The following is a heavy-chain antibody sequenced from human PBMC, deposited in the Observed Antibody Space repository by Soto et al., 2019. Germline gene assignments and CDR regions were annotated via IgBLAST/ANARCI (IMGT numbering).Heavy chain of an antibody. CDR1: GGTFSRYA. V-gene: IGHV1-69*13. CDR3: AREENCSGGTCYSEYFHR. CDR2: IIPIFGTA. Sequence: SVKVSCKASGGTFSRYAISWVRQAPGQGLEWMGGIIPIFGTANYAQKFQGRVTITADESTSTAYMELSSLRSDDTAIYYCAREENCSGGTCYSEYFHRWGQGTLVTVSS. D-gene: IGHD2-15*01. J-gene: IGHJ1*01.